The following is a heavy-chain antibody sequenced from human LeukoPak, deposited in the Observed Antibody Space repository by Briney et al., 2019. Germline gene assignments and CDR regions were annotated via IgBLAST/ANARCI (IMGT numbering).Heavy chain of an antibody. J-gene: IGHJ6*02. CDR3: ARDREDIVVVPAAYYYYGMDV. V-gene: IGHV1-69*13. Sequence: SVKVSCKASGGTFISYAISWVRQAPGQGLEWMGGIIPIFGTANYAQKFQGRVTITADESTSTAYMELSSLRSEDTAVYYCARDREDIVVVPAAYYYYGMDVWGQGTTVTVSS. D-gene: IGHD2-2*01. CDR2: IIPIFGTA. CDR1: GGTFISYA.